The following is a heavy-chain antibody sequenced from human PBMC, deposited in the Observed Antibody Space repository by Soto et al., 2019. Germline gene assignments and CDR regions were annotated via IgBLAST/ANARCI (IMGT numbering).Heavy chain of an antibody. Sequence: PGGSLRFSFAASGLIFSNAGMSWVRQGPGKGKEWVRNIKSNTDGGTRAYAAPVKGRFTISRDDSKHTLYLQMKSLKIEDTAVYYCAKDPYRSSGWSGGSYLEYWGQGT. CDR1: GLIFSNAG. J-gene: IGHJ4*02. CDR2: IKSNTDGGTR. CDR3: AKDPYRSSGWSGGSYLEY. D-gene: IGHD6-19*01. V-gene: IGHV3-15*01.